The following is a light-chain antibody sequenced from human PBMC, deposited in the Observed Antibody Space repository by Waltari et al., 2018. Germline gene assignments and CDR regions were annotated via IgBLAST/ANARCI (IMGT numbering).Light chain of an antibody. J-gene: IGKJ3*01. CDR2: VAS. CDR3: QQYDTLPFT. CDR1: QDISNY. V-gene: IGKV1-33*01. Sequence: DIQMTQSPSSLSASVGDRVTITCQASQDISNYLNWYQQKPGKAPKLLISVASNLETGVPSRFSGSGSGTDFTFTISSLQPEDIATYCCQQYDTLPFTFGPGTKVDIK.